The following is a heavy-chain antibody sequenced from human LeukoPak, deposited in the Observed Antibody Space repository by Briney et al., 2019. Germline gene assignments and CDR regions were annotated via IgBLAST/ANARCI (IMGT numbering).Heavy chain of an antibody. D-gene: IGHD5-18*01. V-gene: IGHV4-59*01. J-gene: IGHJ4*02. CDR2: VYYSGST. Sequence: SETLSLTCTVSGGSISSYYWGWIRQPPGKGLEWIGYVYYSGSTNYNPSLKSRVTISVDTSKNQFSLKLSSVTAADTAMYYCARGGGTAMVSHTFDYWGQGTLVTVSS. CDR3: ARGGGTAMVSHTFDY. CDR1: GGSISSYY.